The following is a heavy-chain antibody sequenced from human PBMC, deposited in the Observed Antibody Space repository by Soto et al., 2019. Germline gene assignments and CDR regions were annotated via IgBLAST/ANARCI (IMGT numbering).Heavy chain of an antibody. D-gene: IGHD2-21*02. CDR2: ISSSSSTI. V-gene: IGHV3-48*02. J-gene: IGHJ6*02. CDR3: ARDQATVVTPKDYYYYGMDV. Sequence: EVQLVESGGGLVQPGGSLRLSCAASGFTFSSYSMNWVRQAPGKGLEWVSYISSSSSTIYYADSVKGRFTISRDNAKNSLYLQMNGLRDEDTAVYYCARDQATVVTPKDYYYYGMDVWGQGTTVTVSS. CDR1: GFTFSSYS.